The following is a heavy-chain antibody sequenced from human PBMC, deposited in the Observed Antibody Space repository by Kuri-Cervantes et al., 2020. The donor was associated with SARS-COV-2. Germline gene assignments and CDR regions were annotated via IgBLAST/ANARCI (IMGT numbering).Heavy chain of an antibody. CDR1: GFTFSGHW. V-gene: IGHV3-74*01. CDR3: AKDSGYYDSSGYPLDAFDI. J-gene: IGHJ3*02. Sequence: GESLKISCAASGFTFSGHWIHWVRQAPGKGLVWVSRINPDGSYTNNADSVKGRFTLSRDNAKSMLFLQMNSLRAEDTAVYYCAKDSGYYDSSGYPLDAFDIWGQGTMVTVSS. CDR2: INPDGSYT. D-gene: IGHD3-22*01.